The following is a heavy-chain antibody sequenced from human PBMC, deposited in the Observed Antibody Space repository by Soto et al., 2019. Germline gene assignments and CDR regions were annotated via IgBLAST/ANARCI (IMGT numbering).Heavy chain of an antibody. J-gene: IGHJ4*02. CDR2: ITGSGSQI. V-gene: IGHV3-23*01. CDR3: AKDAVYKDGLWLMDQ. CDR1: GFTLGTFA. Sequence: PGGSLRLSCAVSGFTLGTFAMTWVRPSPGKGLECVSGITGSGSQIHYADSVKGRFTISKDNSKNTLYLQMDSLRADDTAVYFCAKDAVYKDGLWLMDQWGQGTQVTVSS. D-gene: IGHD2-21*01.